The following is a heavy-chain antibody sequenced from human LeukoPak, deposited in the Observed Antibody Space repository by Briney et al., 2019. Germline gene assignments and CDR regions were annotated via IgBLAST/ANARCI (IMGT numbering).Heavy chain of an antibody. Sequence: SETLSLTCAVYGGSFSGYYWSWIRQPPGKGLEWIGEINHSGSTNYNPSLKSRVTISVDTSKNQFSLKLGSVTAADTAVYYCARAPPNNYDFWSGYSREGYYFDYWGQGTLVTVSS. D-gene: IGHD3-3*01. CDR1: GGSFSGYY. J-gene: IGHJ4*02. V-gene: IGHV4-34*01. CDR2: INHSGST. CDR3: ARAPPNNYDFWSGYSREGYYFDY.